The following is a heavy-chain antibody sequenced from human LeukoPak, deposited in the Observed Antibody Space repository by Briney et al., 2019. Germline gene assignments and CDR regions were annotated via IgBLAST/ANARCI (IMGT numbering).Heavy chain of an antibody. CDR1: GGSISSGGYY. CDR2: IYYSGST. J-gene: IGHJ4*02. V-gene: IGHV4-31*03. D-gene: IGHD3-16*02. CDR3: ARARYYDYVWGSYLSEFDY. Sequence: SQTLSLTCTVSGGSISSGGYYWSWIRQHPGKGLEWIGYIYYSGSTYYNPSLKSRVTISVDTSKNQFSLKLSSVTAADMAVYYCARARYYDYVWGSYLSEFDYWGQGTLVTVSS.